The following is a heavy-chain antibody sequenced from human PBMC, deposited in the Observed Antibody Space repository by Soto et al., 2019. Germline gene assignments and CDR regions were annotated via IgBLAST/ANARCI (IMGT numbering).Heavy chain of an antibody. CDR3: ATGALRDSSGYFYLFY. Sequence: GASVKVSCKVSGYTLTELSMHWVRQAPGKGLEWMGGFDPEDGETIYAQKSQGRVTMTEDTSTDTAYMELSSLRSEDTAVYYCATGALRDSSGYFYLFYWGQGTLVTVSS. V-gene: IGHV1-24*01. D-gene: IGHD3-22*01. CDR2: FDPEDGET. J-gene: IGHJ4*02. CDR1: GYTLTELS.